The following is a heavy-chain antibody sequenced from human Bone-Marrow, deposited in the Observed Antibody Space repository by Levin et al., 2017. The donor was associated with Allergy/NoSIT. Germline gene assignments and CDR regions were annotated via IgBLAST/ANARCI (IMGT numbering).Heavy chain of an antibody. CDR1: GDSVSSSGVA. V-gene: IGHV6-1*01. J-gene: IGHJ4*02. Sequence: SQTLSLTCDISGDSVSSSGVAWNWIRQSPSRGLEWLGRTYYSSKWNSDYAVSVKSRITVNADTSKNQFSLQLISVTPEDTALYFCARGRNSAFDFWGQGTLVTVSS. CDR3: ARGRNSAFDF. D-gene: IGHD4-11*01. CDR2: TYYSSKWNS.